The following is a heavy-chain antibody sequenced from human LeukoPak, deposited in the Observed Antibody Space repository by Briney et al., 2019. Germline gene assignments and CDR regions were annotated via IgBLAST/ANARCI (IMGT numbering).Heavy chain of an antibody. CDR3: ARVFGASRSCYY. J-gene: IGHJ4*02. V-gene: IGHV3-21*01. CDR1: GFTFSFYS. CDR2: ISSDSRYI. Sequence: SGGSLRLSRAAPGFTFSFYSMNWVRQAPGKGLEWVSSISSDSRYIYYADSVKGRFTISRDNAKNTLYLQMNSLRAEDTAVYYCARVFGASRSCYYWGQGTLVTVSS. D-gene: IGHD1-26*01.